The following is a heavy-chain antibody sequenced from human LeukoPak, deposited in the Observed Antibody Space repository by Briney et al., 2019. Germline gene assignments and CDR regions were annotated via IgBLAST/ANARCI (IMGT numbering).Heavy chain of an antibody. CDR3: ASVGSGSFDS. Sequence: SETLSLTCTVSGGYISTYYWSWIRQPPGKGLEWIGYSYNSGSTYCNPSLETRVTISVDTSKNQFSLKLTSVTAADTAVYYCASVGSGSFDSWGQGTLVTVSS. D-gene: IGHD6-19*01. CDR2: SYNSGST. V-gene: IGHV4-59*01. J-gene: IGHJ4*02. CDR1: GGYISTYY.